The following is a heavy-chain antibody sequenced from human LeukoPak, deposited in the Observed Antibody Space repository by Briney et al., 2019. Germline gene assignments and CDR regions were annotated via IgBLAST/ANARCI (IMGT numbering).Heavy chain of an antibody. CDR3: AKHRSEVAMAALNY. CDR2: ISGSGDTT. J-gene: IGHJ4*02. V-gene: IGHV3-23*01. CDR1: GFTFSNFA. D-gene: IGHD5-24*01. Sequence: PGGPLRLSCAASGFTFSNFAMSWVRQAPGKGLEWVSAISGSGDTTYYADSVMGRFTISRDSSKNTLFLQMNSLRAEDAAIYYCAKHRSEVAMAALNYWGQGTLVTVSS.